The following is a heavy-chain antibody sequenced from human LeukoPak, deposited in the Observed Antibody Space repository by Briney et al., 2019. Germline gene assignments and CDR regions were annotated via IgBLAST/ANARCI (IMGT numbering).Heavy chain of an antibody. D-gene: IGHD3-9*01. V-gene: IGHV4-4*09. Sequence: SKTLSLTCTVSGGSISSYYWSWIRQPPGKGLEWIGYIYTSGSTNYNPSLKSRVTISVDTSKNQFSLKLSSVTAADTAVYYCARGSGYDILTGYYNVSWFDPWGQGTLVTVSS. CDR1: GGSISSYY. CDR3: ARGSGYDILTGYYNVSWFDP. CDR2: IYTSGST. J-gene: IGHJ5*02.